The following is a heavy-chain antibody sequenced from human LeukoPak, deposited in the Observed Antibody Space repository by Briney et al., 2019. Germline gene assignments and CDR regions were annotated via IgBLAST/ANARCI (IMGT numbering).Heavy chain of an antibody. CDR2: IISSSLEM. V-gene: IGHV3-21*06. Sequence: GGSLRLSCAASGLAFSGYAMSWVRQAPGKGLEHVSSIISSSLEMDYADSVRGRFSISRDNAKNALYLEMTGLRVEDTAVYYCARDRRGYDASGHYYRHFDFWGQGALVTVSS. CDR1: GLAFSGYA. J-gene: IGHJ4*02. CDR3: ARDRRGYDASGHYYRHFDF. D-gene: IGHD3-22*01.